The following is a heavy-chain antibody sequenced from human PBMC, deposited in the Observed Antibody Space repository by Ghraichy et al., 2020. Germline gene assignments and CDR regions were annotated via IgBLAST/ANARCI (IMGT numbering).Heavy chain of an antibody. V-gene: IGHV3-30*02. CDR3: AKDELGYGDYSHFDY. CDR2: IRYDGNNK. D-gene: IGHD4-17*01. CDR1: GFTFSSYG. J-gene: IGHJ4*02. Sequence: GGSLRLSCAASGFTFSSYGMHWVRQAPGKGLEWVAFIRYDGNNKYYADSVKGRFTISRDNSKNTLYLQMNSLRAEDTAVYYCAKDELGYGDYSHFDYWGQGTLVTVSS.